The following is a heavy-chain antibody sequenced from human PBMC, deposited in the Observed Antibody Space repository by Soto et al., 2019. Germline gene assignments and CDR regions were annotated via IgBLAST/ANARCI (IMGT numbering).Heavy chain of an antibody. D-gene: IGHD2-8*01. CDR3: ATAFCTDGISCGFDY. V-gene: IGHV3-53*01. CDR1: GFTVSNNY. CDR2: LYSDRST. J-gene: IGHJ4*02. Sequence: GASLRLSCAASGFTVSNNYLNCLRQAPGKGLESFSVLYSDRSTYYADSVKGRFTISRDIPKNTLYLQMNSLRVEDTALYYCATAFCTDGISCGFDYWGQGALVTVSS.